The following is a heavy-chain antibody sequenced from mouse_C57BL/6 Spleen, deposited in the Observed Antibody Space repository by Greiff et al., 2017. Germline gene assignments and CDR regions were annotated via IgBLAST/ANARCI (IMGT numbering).Heavy chain of an antibody. CDR3: ARTDDSNWYYVDY. J-gene: IGHJ2*01. CDR1: GFTFSSYG. CDR2: ISIGGSYT. V-gene: IGHV5-6*02. Sequence: DVMLVESGGDLVKPGGSLKLSCAASGFTFSSYGMSGVRQTPDKRLEWVATISIGGSYTYYPDSVKERFPISTDNAKNTLDLQMISLKYENTAMYYGARTDDSNWYYVDYWGQGTTLTVSA. D-gene: IGHD2-5*01.